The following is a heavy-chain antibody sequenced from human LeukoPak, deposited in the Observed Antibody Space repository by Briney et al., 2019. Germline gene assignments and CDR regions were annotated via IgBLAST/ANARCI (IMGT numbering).Heavy chain of an antibody. CDR3: ARRRSGSYERWDY. Sequence: ASVKVSCKASGHTFTSYDINWVRQATGQGLEWMGWMNPNSGNTGYAQKFQGRVTMTRNTSISTAYMELNSLRSEDTAMYYCARRRSGSYERWDYWGQGTLVTVSS. V-gene: IGHV1-8*01. CDR1: GHTFTSYD. CDR2: MNPNSGNT. J-gene: IGHJ4*02. D-gene: IGHD3-10*01.